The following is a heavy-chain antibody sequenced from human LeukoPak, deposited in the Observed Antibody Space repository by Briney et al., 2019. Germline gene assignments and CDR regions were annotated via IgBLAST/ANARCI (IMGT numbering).Heavy chain of an antibody. Sequence: KTGGSLRLSCAASGFTFSSYAMHWVRQAPGKGLEWVAVISYDGSNKYYADSVKGRFTISRDNSKNTLYLQMNSLRAEDTAVYYCAIPPGFGVVVNYGMDVWGQGTTVTVSS. J-gene: IGHJ6*02. D-gene: IGHD3-3*01. V-gene: IGHV3-30-3*01. CDR1: GFTFSSYA. CDR2: ISYDGSNK. CDR3: AIPPGFGVVVNYGMDV.